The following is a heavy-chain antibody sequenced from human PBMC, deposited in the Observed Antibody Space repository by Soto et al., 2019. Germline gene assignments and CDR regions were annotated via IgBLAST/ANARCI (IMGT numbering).Heavy chain of an antibody. CDR2: ISAYNGNT. CDR3: ARDMDRSSWRYYYYYGMDV. CDR1: GYTFTSYG. D-gene: IGHD6-13*01. Sequence: GASVKVSCMSSGYTFTSYGISWVRQAPGQGREWMGWISAYNGNTNYAQKLQGRVNMTTATSTSTAYMELRSQRSDDTAVYYCARDMDRSSWRYYYYYGMDVWGQGTTVTVSS. J-gene: IGHJ6*02. V-gene: IGHV1-18*04.